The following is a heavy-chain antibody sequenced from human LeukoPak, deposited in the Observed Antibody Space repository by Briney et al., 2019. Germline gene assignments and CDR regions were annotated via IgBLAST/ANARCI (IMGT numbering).Heavy chain of an antibody. J-gene: IGHJ6*03. D-gene: IGHD6-19*01. Sequence: PGGSLRLSCAASGFTFRHYGMTWVRQAPGKGLEWVSGISGSGDSTYYADSVKGRFTISRDNSKNTLYLQMNSLRAEDTAVYYCAKDTVAGTSYYYMDVWGKGTTVTISS. CDR3: AKDTVAGTSYYYMDV. V-gene: IGHV3-23*01. CDR1: GFTFRHYG. CDR2: ISGSGDST.